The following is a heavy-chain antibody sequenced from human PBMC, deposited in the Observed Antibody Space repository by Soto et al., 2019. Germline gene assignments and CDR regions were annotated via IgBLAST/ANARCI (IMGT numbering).Heavy chain of an antibody. V-gene: IGHV4-39*01. CDR2: IYYSGST. CDR3: ARYSHELWLGELSWLDP. D-gene: IGHD3-10*01. CDR1: RGSISSSSHY. J-gene: IGHJ5*02. Sequence: SDTLSLTCTFCRGSISSSSHYFCWNHQPPGKGLEWIGSIYYSGSTYYNPSLKSRVTISVDTSKIQFSLKLSSVTAADTAVYYCARYSHELWLGELSWLDPWGQGTLVTVSS.